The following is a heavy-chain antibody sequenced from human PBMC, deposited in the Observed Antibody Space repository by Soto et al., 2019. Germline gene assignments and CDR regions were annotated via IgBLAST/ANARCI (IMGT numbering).Heavy chain of an antibody. CDR1: GFTFSRSA. D-gene: IGHD2-21*02. V-gene: IGHV3-21*01. J-gene: IGHJ5*02. CDR2: ISGSSSSI. CDR3: AIDPFGGGDSEWFDP. Sequence: EVQLVESGGGLVKPGGSLRLSCAASGFTFSRSAMNWVRQAPGKGLEWVSCISGSSSSIYYADSVQGRFTISRDNAKNSLYLQMTSLSAEDTAFYYCAIDPFGGGDSEWFDPWGQGTLVTVSS.